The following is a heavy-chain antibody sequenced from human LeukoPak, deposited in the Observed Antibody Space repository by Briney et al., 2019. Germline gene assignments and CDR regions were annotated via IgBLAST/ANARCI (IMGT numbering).Heavy chain of an antibody. Sequence: ASVKVSFKASGYTFSIYGISWLRQAPGQGLEGMGWISAYNGNTNYAQKFQGRVTMTTDTSTSTLYMEVRSLRSDDTAVYYCARDHGHKSVDYWGQGTLVTVSS. J-gene: IGHJ4*02. V-gene: IGHV1-18*01. CDR3: ARDHGHKSVDY. D-gene: IGHD2-21*01. CDR2: ISAYNGNT. CDR1: GYTFSIYG.